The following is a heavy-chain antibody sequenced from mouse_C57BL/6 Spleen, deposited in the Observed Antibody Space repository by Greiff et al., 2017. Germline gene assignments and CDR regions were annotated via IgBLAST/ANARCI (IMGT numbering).Heavy chain of an antibody. CDR1: GYTFTDYY. Sequence: QVQLKESGAELVRPGASVKLSCKASGYTFTDYYINWVKQRPGQGLEWIARIYPGSGNTYYNEKFKGKATLTAEKSSSTAYMQLSSLTSEDSAVYFCARGDSNYDWFAYWGQGTLVTVSA. D-gene: IGHD2-5*01. CDR2: IYPGSGNT. CDR3: ARGDSNYDWFAY. J-gene: IGHJ3*01. V-gene: IGHV1-76*01.